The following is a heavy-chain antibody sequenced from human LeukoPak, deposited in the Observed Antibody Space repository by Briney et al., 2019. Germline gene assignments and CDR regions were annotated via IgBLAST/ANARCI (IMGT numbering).Heavy chain of an antibody. J-gene: IGHJ1*01. V-gene: IGHV3-23*01. D-gene: IGHD2-2*01. Sequence: GGSLRLSCAVTGFTFSSNAMSWVRQAPGKGLEWVSAVSGGGETTYYADSVKGRFTIFRDNSKNTLYLQMNSLRAEDTAVYYCARSTTSYCSSTSGDHWGQGTLVTVSS. CDR2: VSGGGETT. CDR1: GFTFSSNA. CDR3: ARSTTSYCSSTSGDH.